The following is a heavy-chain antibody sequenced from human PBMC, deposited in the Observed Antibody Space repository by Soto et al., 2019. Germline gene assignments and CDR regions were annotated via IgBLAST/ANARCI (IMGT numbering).Heavy chain of an antibody. Sequence: GESLKMSCKASGYTFTDAWIVWVRQMPGKGLEWMGIVYPGDSQTRYNPSFQGQITISADKSITTAYLQWTSLKASDSAMYYCARQKGYWGQGTLVTASS. J-gene: IGHJ4*02. V-gene: IGHV5-51*01. CDR2: VYPGDSQT. CDR1: GYTFTDAW. CDR3: ARQKGY.